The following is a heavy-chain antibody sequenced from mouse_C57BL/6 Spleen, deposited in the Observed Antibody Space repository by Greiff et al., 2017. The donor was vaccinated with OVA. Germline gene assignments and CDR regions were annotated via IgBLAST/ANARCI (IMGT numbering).Heavy chain of an antibody. CDR2: IDPSDSYT. D-gene: IGHD1-1*01. CDR1: GYTFTSYW. V-gene: IGHV1-69*01. Sequence: QVQLKQPGAELVMPGASVKLSCKASGYTFTSYWMHWVKQRPGQGLEWIGEIDPSDSYTNYNQKFKGKSTLTVDKSSSTAYMQLSSLTSEDSAVYYCARSLITTVVDWYFDVWGTGTTVTVSS. CDR3: ARSLITTVVDWYFDV. J-gene: IGHJ1*03.